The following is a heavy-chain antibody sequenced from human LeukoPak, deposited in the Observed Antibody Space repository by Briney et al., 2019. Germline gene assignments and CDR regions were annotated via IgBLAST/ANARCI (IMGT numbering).Heavy chain of an antibody. V-gene: IGHV3-30*02. CDR1: GFSFSSYG. CDR3: ARGRRWLQPLDY. Sequence: GGSLRLSCAASGFSFSSYGMHWVRQAPGKGLEWVAFIRYDGSNKDYSDSVKGRFTISRDNSKNTLYLQMNSLRVEDLGVYYCARGRRWLQPLDYWGQGTLVTVSS. D-gene: IGHD5-24*01. J-gene: IGHJ4*02. CDR2: IRYDGSNK.